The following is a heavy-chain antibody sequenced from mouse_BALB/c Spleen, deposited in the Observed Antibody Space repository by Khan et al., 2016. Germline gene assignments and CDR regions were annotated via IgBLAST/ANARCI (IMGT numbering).Heavy chain of an antibody. J-gene: IGHJ4*01. V-gene: IGHV1-69*02. Sequence: QVQLKQSGAELVRPGASVKLSCKASGYTFTSYWINWVKQRPGQGLEWIGNIYPSDTYTNYNQKFKDKATLTVDKSSSTAYMQLSSPTSEDSAVYYCTRDYLGTHMDYWGQGTSVTVSS. CDR3: TRDYLGTHMDY. CDR1: GYTFTSYW. CDR2: IYPSDTYT. D-gene: IGHD2-14*01.